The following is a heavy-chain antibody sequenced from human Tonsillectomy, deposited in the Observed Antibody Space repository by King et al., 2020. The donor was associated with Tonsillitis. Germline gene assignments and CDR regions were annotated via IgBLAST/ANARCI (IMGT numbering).Heavy chain of an antibody. CDR2: IYYSGSTFYN. CDR3: ARRPYDIMTGGFDF. J-gene: IGHJ4*02. D-gene: IGHD3-9*01. CDR1: GGSISSTGYF. V-gene: IGHV4-39*01. Sequence: LQLQESGPGLVKPSETLSLTCTVSGGSISSTGYFWGWIRQPPGKGLEWIGSIYYSGSTFYNSYNSSLKSRLTISLDTSKDQFSLKLSSVTAADTAVSYCARRPYDIMTGGFDFWGQGTLVTVSS.